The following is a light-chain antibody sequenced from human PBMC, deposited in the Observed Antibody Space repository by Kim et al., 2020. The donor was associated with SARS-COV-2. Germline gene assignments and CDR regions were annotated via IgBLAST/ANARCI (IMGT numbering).Light chain of an antibody. CDR1: QSVRTY. J-gene: IGKJ5*01. CDR2: DAS. CDR3: QQRGNWPT. V-gene: IGKV3-11*01. Sequence: EIVLTQSPATLSLSPGERATLSCRASQSVRTYLAWYQQKSGQAPRLLIYDASNRATGIPARFSGSGSGTDFTLTISSPEPEDFAVYYCQQRGNWPTFGQGTRLEIK.